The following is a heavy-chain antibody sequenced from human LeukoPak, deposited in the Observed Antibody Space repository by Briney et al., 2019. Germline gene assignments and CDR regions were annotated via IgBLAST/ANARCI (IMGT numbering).Heavy chain of an antibody. Sequence: GGSLRLSCAASGFTFSSYAMSWVRQAPGKGLEWVSAISGSGGSTYYADSVKGRFTISRDNSKNTLYLQMNSLRAEDTAVYYCARGRPGITAAGYYFDYWGQGTLVTVSS. V-gene: IGHV3-23*01. CDR1: GFTFSSYA. D-gene: IGHD6-13*01. CDR2: ISGSGGST. CDR3: ARGRPGITAAGYYFDY. J-gene: IGHJ4*02.